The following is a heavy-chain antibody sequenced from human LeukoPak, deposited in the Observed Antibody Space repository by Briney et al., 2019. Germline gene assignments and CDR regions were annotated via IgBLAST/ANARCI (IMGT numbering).Heavy chain of an antibody. D-gene: IGHD6-19*01. V-gene: IGHV3-9*03. Sequence: PGGSLRLSCAASGFNFNDYAMHWVRHAPGKGLEWVSGISWNSGSLGYAGSVKGRFTVSRDNAKNSLYLQMNSLRAEDMALYYCVKGVTAVAGGAFDYWGQGTLVTVSS. J-gene: IGHJ4*02. CDR1: GFNFNDYA. CDR2: ISWNSGSL. CDR3: VKGVTAVAGGAFDY.